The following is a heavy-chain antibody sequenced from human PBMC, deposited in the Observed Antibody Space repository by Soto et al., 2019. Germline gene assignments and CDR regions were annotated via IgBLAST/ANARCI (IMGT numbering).Heavy chain of an antibody. Sequence: SETLSLTCAVYGGSFSGYYWSWIRQPPGKGLEWIGEINHSGSTNYNPSLKSRVTISVDTSKNQFSLKLSSVTAADTAVYYCARSRLVDYSHYHSFDPWGQGTLVTVSS. V-gene: IGHV4-34*01. CDR1: GGSFSGYY. D-gene: IGHD4-4*01. J-gene: IGHJ5*02. CDR2: INHSGST. CDR3: ARSRLVDYSHYHSFDP.